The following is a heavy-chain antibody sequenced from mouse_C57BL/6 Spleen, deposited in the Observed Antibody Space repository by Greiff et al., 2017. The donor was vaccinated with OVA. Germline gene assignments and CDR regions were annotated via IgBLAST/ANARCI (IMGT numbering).Heavy chain of an antibody. D-gene: IGHD1-1*01. CDR2: IRSKSSNYAT. J-gene: IGHJ4*01. CDR1: GFTFNTYA. V-gene: IGHV10-3*01. CDR3: VRDDPDYYGSSYGSAMDY. Sequence: EVQLVESGGGLVQPKGSLKLSCAASGFTFNTYAMHWVRQAPGKGLEWVARIRSKSSNYATYYADSVKDRFTISRDDSQSMLYLQMNNLKTEDTAMYYCVRDDPDYYGSSYGSAMDYWGQGTSVTVSS.